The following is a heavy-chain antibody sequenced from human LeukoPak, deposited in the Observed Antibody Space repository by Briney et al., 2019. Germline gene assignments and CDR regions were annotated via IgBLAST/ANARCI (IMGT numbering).Heavy chain of an antibody. CDR1: GFTFSSYW. CDR3: ARHTSGQPFDY. Sequence: PGGSLRLSCAASGFTFSSYWMNWVRQAPGXALEWVAYIRKDGSEKYYVDSVKGRFTISRDNAKNSLYLQINSLRAEDTAVYYCARHTSGQPFDYWGQGTLVTVSS. J-gene: IGHJ4*02. V-gene: IGHV3-7*03. D-gene: IGHD6-19*01. CDR2: IRKDGSEK.